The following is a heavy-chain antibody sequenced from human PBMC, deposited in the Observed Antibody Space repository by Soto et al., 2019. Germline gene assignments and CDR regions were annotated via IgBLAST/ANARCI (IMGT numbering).Heavy chain of an antibody. D-gene: IGHD3-3*01. V-gene: IGHV1-18*01. CDR3: ARDVSIFELPLAGGAFDV. CDR1: GYIFNNYG. CDR2: ISVYNGNT. Sequence: QVQLVQSGDEVKKPGASVKVSCQASGYIFNNYGVSWVRQAPGQGLEWMGWISVYNGNTNYAQKVQDRVTVTADTSTSTVFMELRSLTSDDTAIYYCARDVSIFELPLAGGAFDVWGQGTVVTVSS. J-gene: IGHJ3*01.